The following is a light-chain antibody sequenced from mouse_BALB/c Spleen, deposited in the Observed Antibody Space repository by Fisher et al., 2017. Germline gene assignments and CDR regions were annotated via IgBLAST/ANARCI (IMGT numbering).Light chain of an antibody. CDR3: QQWSSNPLT. Sequence: IVLTQSTAIMSASPGEKVTLTCSASSSVSSSYLYWYQQKPGSSPKPWIYGTSNLASGVPARFSGSGSGTSYSLTISSMEAEDAATYYCQQWSSNPLTFGAGTKLELK. J-gene: IGKJ5*01. CDR1: SSVSSSY. CDR2: GTS. V-gene: IGKV4-79*01.